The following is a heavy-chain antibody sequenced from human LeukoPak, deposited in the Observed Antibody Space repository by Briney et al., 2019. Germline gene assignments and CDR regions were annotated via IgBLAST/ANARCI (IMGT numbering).Heavy chain of an antibody. D-gene: IGHD3-22*01. CDR3: ARSNAERNYYDSSGLNWFDP. V-gene: IGHV4-39*01. Sequence: PSEALSLTCSDSGGSLSSSSYYWGWIRQPPGKGLGWIGSIYYSGSTYYNPSLKSRVTISVDTSKNQFSLKLSSVTAADTAVYYCARSNAERNYYDSSGLNWFDPWGQGTLVTVSS. CDR2: IYYSGST. CDR1: GGSLSSSSYY. J-gene: IGHJ5*02.